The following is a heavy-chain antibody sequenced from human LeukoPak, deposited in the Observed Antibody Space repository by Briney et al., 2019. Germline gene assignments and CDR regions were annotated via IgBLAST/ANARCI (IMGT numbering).Heavy chain of an antibody. CDR2: IVPVFETI. V-gene: IGHV1-69*13. J-gene: IGHJ4*02. D-gene: IGHD1-1*01. Sequence: ASVKVSCKASTDTFNNYGIVWVRQAPGQGLEWMGGIVPVFETIDYAQKFQGRVTLSADDSTTTAYMELSSLRPEDTAVYYCARSWAVQNTFYYFDDWGQGTLVTVSS. CDR3: ARSWAVQNTFYYFDD. CDR1: TDTFNNYG.